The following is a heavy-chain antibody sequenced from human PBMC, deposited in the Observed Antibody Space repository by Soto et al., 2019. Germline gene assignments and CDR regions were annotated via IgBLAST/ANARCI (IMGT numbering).Heavy chain of an antibody. CDR2: IYYSGST. V-gene: IGHV4-31*03. CDR3: ARGSTGLSDY. CDR1: GGSISSGGYY. J-gene: IGHJ4*02. Sequence: SETLSLTCTVSGGSISSGGYYWNWIRQHPGKGLEWIGYIYYSGSTYYNPSLRSRLTISVDTSKNQFSLKLSPVTAADTAVYYCARGSTGLSDYWGQGTLVTVSS. D-gene: IGHD2-2*01.